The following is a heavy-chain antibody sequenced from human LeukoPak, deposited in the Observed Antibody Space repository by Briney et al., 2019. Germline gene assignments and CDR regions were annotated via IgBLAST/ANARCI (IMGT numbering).Heavy chain of an antibody. CDR3: ARDSDSGFQ. CDR2: IDNRGST. D-gene: IGHD3-16*01. J-gene: IGHJ4*02. Sequence: SETMYLTCTVSGGSFSFYFWHWIRKPPGEGLDWIGEIDNRGSTQYKPSLRSRGIISIDTSGNHFSLKLTSVTAADTAVYFCARDSDSGFQWGQGMLVTVSS. CDR1: GGSFSFYF. V-gene: IGHV4-34*01.